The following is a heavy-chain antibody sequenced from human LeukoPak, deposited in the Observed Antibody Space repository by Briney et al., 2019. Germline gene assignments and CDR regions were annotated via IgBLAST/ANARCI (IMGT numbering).Heavy chain of an antibody. CDR2: ISAVGST. CDR1: GFTFPSYS. D-gene: IGHD2-2*01. V-gene: IGHV3-23*01. Sequence: PGGSLRLSCAASGFTFPSYSMTWVRQAPGKGLEWVSSISAVGSTSYADCVKGRFTISRDNSRDTFFLEMNSLRAEDTALYYCVACSSASCYGDRFDPWGQGTLVTVSS. CDR3: VACSSASCYGDRFDP. J-gene: IGHJ5*02.